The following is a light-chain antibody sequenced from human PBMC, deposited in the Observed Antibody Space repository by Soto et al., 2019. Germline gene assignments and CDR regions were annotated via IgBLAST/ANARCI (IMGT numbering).Light chain of an antibody. V-gene: IGKV4-1*01. CDR2: WAS. CDR1: QSGLYSSNNKNY. CDR3: QQYYNTPWT. Sequence: DIVMTQSPDSLAVSLGERATINCKSSQSGLYSSNNKNYLAWYQQKPGQPPKLLIYWASTRESGVPDRFSGSVSWTAFPLTISSLQAEDVAIYYCQQYYNTPWTFGQGTKVEIK. J-gene: IGKJ1*01.